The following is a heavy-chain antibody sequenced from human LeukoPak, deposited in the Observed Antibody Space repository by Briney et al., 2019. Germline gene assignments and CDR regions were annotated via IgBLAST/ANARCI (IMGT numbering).Heavy chain of an antibody. CDR2: ISGSGGST. J-gene: IGHJ4*02. Sequence: GGSLRLSCAASGFTFSSYAMSLVRQAPRKGLEWVSAISGSGGSTYYADSVKGRFTISRDNSKNTLYLQMNSLRAEDTAVYYCAKDLDIVATTYFDYWGQGTLVTVSS. V-gene: IGHV3-23*01. CDR3: AKDLDIVATTYFDY. CDR1: GFTFSSYA. D-gene: IGHD5-12*01.